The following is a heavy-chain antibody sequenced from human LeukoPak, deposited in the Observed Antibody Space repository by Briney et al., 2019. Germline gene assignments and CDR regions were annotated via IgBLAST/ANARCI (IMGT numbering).Heavy chain of an antibody. CDR3: ARECSTSCYG. Sequence: GGSLRLSCAASGFTFSSYGMHWVRQAPGKGLEWVAFIRYDGSNKYYADSVKGRFTISRDNSKNTLYLQMNSLRAEDTAVYYCARECSTSCYGWGQGTLVTVSS. CDR1: GFTFSSYG. CDR2: IRYDGSNK. J-gene: IGHJ4*02. D-gene: IGHD2-2*01. V-gene: IGHV3-30*02.